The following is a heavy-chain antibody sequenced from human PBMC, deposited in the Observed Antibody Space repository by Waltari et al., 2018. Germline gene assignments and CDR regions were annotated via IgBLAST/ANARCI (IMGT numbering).Heavy chain of an antibody. D-gene: IGHD3-22*01. CDR2: IYTRGGT. Sequence: QVQLQESGPGLVKPSQTLSLTCTVSGGSISSGSYYWSWIRQPAGKGLEWIGRIYTRGGTNYNPSLKSRVTISVDTSKNQFSLKLSSVTAADTAVYYCASELPNDSSPYYFDYWGQGTLVIVSS. J-gene: IGHJ4*02. CDR1: GGSISSGSYY. CDR3: ASELPNDSSPYYFDY. V-gene: IGHV4-61*02.